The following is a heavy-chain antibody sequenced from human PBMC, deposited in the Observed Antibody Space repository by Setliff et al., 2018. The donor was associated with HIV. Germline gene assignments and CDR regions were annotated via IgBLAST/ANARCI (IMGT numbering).Heavy chain of an antibody. D-gene: IGHD3-10*01. CDR3: ARVWFGTDYYYYMDV. Sequence: ASLKVSCKASGYTFTSYGISWVRQAPGQGLEWMGWISAYNGNTNYAQKLQGRVTMTTDTSTSTAYMELRSLRSDDTAVYYCARVWFGTDYYYYMDVWGKGTTVTVSS. V-gene: IGHV1-18*01. CDR2: ISAYNGNT. CDR1: GYTFTSYG. J-gene: IGHJ6*03.